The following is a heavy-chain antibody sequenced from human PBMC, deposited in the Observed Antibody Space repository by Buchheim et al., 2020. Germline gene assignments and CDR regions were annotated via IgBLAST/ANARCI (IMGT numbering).Heavy chain of an antibody. V-gene: IGHV4-59*01. CDR2: IYYIGGT. Sequence: QVQLQESGPGLVKPSETLSLTCPVPGGPISSSYWSWIRQPPGKGLEWIGFIYYIGGTNYNPSLKSRVPLSLTTSKNQFPLKLSSVTAADTAVYYCARDPTRYYGMDVWGQGTT. CDR1: GGPISSSY. CDR3: ARDPTRYYGMDV. J-gene: IGHJ6*02.